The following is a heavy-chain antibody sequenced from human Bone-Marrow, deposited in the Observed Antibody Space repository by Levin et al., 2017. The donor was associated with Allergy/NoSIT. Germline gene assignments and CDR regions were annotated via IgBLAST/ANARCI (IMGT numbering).Heavy chain of an antibody. D-gene: IGHD3-16*02. CDR1: GFTFSDSY. Sequence: GESLKISCVASGFTFSDSYMSWIRQAPGKGLECVAFISRAVDNIYYADSVEGRFTISRDNSKNSIYLHMNSLRAEDTAIYYCAASLGDRFRYFQHWGQGTLVTVSS. V-gene: IGHV3-11*01. CDR3: AASLGDRFRYFQH. CDR2: ISRAVDNI. J-gene: IGHJ1*01.